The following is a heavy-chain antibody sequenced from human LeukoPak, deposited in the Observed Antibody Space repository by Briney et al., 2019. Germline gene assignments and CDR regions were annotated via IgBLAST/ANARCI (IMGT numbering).Heavy chain of an antibody. CDR2: INPNSGGT. J-gene: IGHJ4*02. V-gene: IGHV1-2*02. Sequence: ASVKVPCKASGYTSTGYYMHWVRQAPGQGLEWMGWINPNSGGTNYAQKFQGRVTMTRDTFISTAYMELSRLRSDDTAVYYCARVVWLRSYFDYWGQGTLVTVSS. CDR1: GYTSTGYY. CDR3: ARVVWLRSYFDY. D-gene: IGHD5-12*01.